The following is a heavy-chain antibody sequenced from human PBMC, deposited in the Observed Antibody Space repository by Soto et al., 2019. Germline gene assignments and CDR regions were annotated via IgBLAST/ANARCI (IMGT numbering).Heavy chain of an antibody. CDR3: ATAHSPFDV. Sequence: SETLSRTCTFCVCCSVSCNKESGFIRKAPGKGLDWIGYIFSIWTTYYKPSLKVRLTMSLDTSQNQFSLKLNSVTAADTAGYFGATAHSPFDV. V-gene: IGHV4-30-4*02. J-gene: IGHJ3*01. CDR1: VCCSVSCNKE. CDR2: IFSIWTT.